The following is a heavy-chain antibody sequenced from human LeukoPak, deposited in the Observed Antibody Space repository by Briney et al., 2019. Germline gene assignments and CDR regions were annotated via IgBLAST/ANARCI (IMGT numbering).Heavy chain of an antibody. J-gene: IGHJ4*02. CDR3: ARFSPRAMGNFLDF. Sequence: PSETLSLTCAVSGGSISSGSYSWSWIRQPPGKGLEWIGYIYPRGSTYYNPSLKSRVILSLDKSANEFSLNLSSVTAADTAVYYCARFSPRAMGNFLDFWGQGTLVTVSS. CDR1: GGSISSGSYS. D-gene: IGHD7-27*01. V-gene: IGHV4-30-2*01. CDR2: IYPRGST.